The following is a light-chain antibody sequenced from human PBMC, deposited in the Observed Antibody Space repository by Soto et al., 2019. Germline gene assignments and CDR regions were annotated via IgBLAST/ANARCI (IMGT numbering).Light chain of an antibody. CDR2: DVS. CDR3: SSYTSSSTRV. J-gene: IGLJ1*01. CDR1: SSDVGGYNY. V-gene: IGLV2-14*03. Sequence: QSVLTQPASVSGSPGQSITISCTGNSSDVGGYNYLSWYQHHPGKAPKLMIYDVSDRPSGVSNRFSGSKSGNTASLTISGLQTEDEADYYCSSYTSSSTRVFGTGTKVTVL.